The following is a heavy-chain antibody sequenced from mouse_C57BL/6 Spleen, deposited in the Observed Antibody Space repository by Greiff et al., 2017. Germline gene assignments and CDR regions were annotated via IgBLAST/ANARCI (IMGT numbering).Heavy chain of an antibody. CDR1: GFTFSDYY. V-gene: IGHV5-16*01. CDR3: ARVNYGSSYWYFDV. Sequence: EVKLMESEGGLVQPGSSMKLSCTASGFTFSDYYMAWVRQVPEKGLEWVANINYDGSSTYYLDSLKSRFIISRDNAKNILYLQMSSLKSEDTATYYCARVNYGSSYWYFDVWGTGTTATVSS. D-gene: IGHD1-1*01. CDR2: INYDGSST. J-gene: IGHJ1*03.